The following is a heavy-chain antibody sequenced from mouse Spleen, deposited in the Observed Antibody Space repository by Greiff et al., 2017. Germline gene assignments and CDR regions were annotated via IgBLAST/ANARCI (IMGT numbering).Heavy chain of an antibody. CDR2: INPSSGYT. V-gene: IGHV1-4*02. D-gene: IGHD3-2*01. Sequence: VQLQQSAAELARPGASVKMSCKASGYTFTSYTMHWVKQRPGQGLEWIGYINPSSGYTEYNQKFKDKATLTADKSSSTAYMQLSSLTSEDSAVYYCARAEDSSGYFAYWGQGTLVTVSA. CDR3: ARAEDSSGYFAY. CDR1: GYTFTSYT. J-gene: IGHJ3*01.